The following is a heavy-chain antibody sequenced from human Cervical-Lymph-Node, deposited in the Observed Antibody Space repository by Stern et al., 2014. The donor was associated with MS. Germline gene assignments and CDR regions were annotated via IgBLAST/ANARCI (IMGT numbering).Heavy chain of an antibody. V-gene: IGHV1-69*01. CDR1: VGTFSSYA. J-gene: IGHJ6*02. D-gene: IGHD1-26*01. Sequence: VQLVESGAEVKKPASSVKVSCKASVGTFSSYASRWVRQAPGQGLEWMGGLIHILGTANYAPKFQGSVPIPPDASTSTAYMELRSLRSEDTAVYYCARGELKEGLVRGMDVWGQGTTVTVSS. CDR2: LIHILGTA. CDR3: ARGELKEGLVRGMDV.